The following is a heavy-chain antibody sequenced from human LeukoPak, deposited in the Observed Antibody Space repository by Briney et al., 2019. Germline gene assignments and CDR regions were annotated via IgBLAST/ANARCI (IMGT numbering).Heavy chain of an antibody. D-gene: IGHD2-15*01. CDR2: IYPGDSDT. CDR1: GYIFTSYW. CDR3: ARASVDDALDI. J-gene: IGHJ3*02. V-gene: IGHV5-51*01. Sequence: GESLKISCKGSGYIFTSYWIGWVRQMPGKGLEWMGIIYPGDSDTRYSPSFQGQVTISADKSISTAYLQWSSLKASDTAVYYCARASVDDALDIWGQGTMVTVSS.